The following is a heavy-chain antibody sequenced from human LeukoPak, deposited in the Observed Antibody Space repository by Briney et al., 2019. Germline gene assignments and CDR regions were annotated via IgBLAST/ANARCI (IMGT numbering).Heavy chain of an antibody. D-gene: IGHD5-24*01. Sequence: GESLKISSKGLGYSFTSYWKAWVRPRPGKGLEWMGIIYPGGSETRYDPSFQGQVTISADSSTSTAYLQWSSLRASDTAMYYCARASRDGYNQNFDHWGQGTLVTVSS. V-gene: IGHV5-51*01. CDR3: ARASRDGYNQNFDH. J-gene: IGHJ4*02. CDR1: GYSFTSYW. CDR2: IYPGGSET.